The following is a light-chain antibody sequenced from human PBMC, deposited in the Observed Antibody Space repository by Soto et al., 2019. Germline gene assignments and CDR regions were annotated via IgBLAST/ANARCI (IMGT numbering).Light chain of an antibody. J-gene: IGKJ5*01. V-gene: IGKV3-20*01. CDR3: QHYGNSPLT. Sequence: EIVMTQSPGTLSLSPGEGATLSCRAGQSVSSSQLAWYQQKPGQAPRLLVYGASSRATGIPDMFSGCVSGTDFTLTISRLEPEDFAVYYCQHYGNSPLTFSLGTRLEIK. CDR1: QSVSSSQ. CDR2: GAS.